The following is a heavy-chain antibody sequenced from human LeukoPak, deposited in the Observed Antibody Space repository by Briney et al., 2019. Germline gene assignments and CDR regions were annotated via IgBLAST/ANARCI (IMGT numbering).Heavy chain of an antibody. V-gene: IGHV4-59*01. J-gene: IGHJ4*02. CDR3: ARGGGYASPIGY. CDR2: IYHSGSP. Sequence: SETLSLTCTLSGGSISTYYWSWIRQPPGKGLEWIGYIYHSGSPNYNPSLKSRVTISVDTSKNQFSLKLSSVTAADTAVYYCARGGGYASPIGYWGQGALVTVSS. D-gene: IGHD5-12*01. CDR1: GGSISTYY.